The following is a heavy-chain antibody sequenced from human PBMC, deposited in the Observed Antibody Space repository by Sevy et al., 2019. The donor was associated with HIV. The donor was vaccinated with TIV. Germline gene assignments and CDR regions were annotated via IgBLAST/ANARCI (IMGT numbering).Heavy chain of an antibody. CDR2: IIPIFGTA. Sequence: ASVKVSCKASGGTFSSYAISWVRQAPGQGLEWMGGIIPIFGTANYAQKFQGRVTITADKSMSTAYMELSSLRSEDTAVYYCARSPYDSSGYYYYYYYMDVWGKGTTVTVSS. J-gene: IGHJ6*03. D-gene: IGHD3-22*01. V-gene: IGHV1-69*06. CDR3: ARSPYDSSGYYYYYYYMDV. CDR1: GGTFSSYA.